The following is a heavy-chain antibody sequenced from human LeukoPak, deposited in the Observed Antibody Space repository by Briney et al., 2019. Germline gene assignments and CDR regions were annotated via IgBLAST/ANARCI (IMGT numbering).Heavy chain of an antibody. CDR1: GFTFSNYG. Sequence: PGGTQRLSCAASGFTFSNYGMNWVRQAPGKGLEWVSGISPSGDITYYTDSVRGRFTISRDNFKNTLSLQANSLRAEDTAMYYCAKDDDWGRYKHWGQGTLVTVSS. V-gene: IGHV3-23*01. CDR2: ISPSGDIT. CDR3: AKDDDWGRYKH. J-gene: IGHJ1*01. D-gene: IGHD3-16*01.